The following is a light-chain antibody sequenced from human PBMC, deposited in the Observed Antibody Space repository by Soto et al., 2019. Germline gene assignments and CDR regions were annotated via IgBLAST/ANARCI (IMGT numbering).Light chain of an antibody. J-gene: IGKJ1*01. CDR3: QQYNNWPPSA. CDR1: QRVSST. Sequence: EIVMTKSPATLSVSPGERATHSCRASQRVSSTLAWYQQKPGQAPKLLIYGASTRATGIPARFSGSGSGTEFTLTISSLKSEEFPVYYCQQYNNWPPSAFGQGTKVEIK. V-gene: IGKV3-15*01. CDR2: GAS.